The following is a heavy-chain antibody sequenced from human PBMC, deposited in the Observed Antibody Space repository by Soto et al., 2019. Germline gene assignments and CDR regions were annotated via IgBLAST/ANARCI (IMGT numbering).Heavy chain of an antibody. D-gene: IGHD6-19*01. V-gene: IGHV3-9*01. J-gene: IGHJ6*02. CDR1: GFTFDDYA. CDR2: ISWNSGSI. CDR3: GKGNSGGWARGGGGMDV. Sequence: EVQLVESGGGLVQPGRSLRLSCAASGFTFDDYAMHWVRQAPGKGLEWVSGISWNSGSIGYADSVKGRFTISRDNAKNSLFLKKNRLGGGDPGFFYGGKGNSGGWARGGGGMDVWGQGTTVTVSS.